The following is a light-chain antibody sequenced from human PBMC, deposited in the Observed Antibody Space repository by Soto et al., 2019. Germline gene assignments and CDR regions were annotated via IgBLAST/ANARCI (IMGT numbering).Light chain of an antibody. V-gene: IGKV3-15*01. Sequence: EIVMTQSPATLSVSPGERASLSCRASQSVSTNLAWYQQKPAQAPRLLIYGASTRATGIPARFSGGGSGTEFTLTISSLQSADFAVYYCQQYHDWPLTFGGGTKVEIK. CDR3: QQYHDWPLT. CDR1: QSVSTN. CDR2: GAS. J-gene: IGKJ4*01.